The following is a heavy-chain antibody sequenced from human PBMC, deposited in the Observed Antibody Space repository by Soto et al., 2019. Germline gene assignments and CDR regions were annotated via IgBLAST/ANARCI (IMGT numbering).Heavy chain of an antibody. J-gene: IGHJ4*02. CDR1: GDSIGSGDYH. D-gene: IGHD5-12*01. CDR2: VYYSGST. CDR3: AREGGYDSPHAY. V-gene: IGHV4-30-4*01. Sequence: QVQLQESGPGLVKPSQTLSLTCTVSGDSIGSGDYHWSWIRQPPGSGLEWLGYVYYSGSTYHNPSLKSRLSISIAASKNQFSLKLISVTAADTAMYYCAREGGYDSPHAYWGQGTLVTVSS.